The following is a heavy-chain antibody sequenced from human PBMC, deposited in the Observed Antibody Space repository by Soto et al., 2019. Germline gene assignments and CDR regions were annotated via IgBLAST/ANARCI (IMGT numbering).Heavy chain of an antibody. J-gene: IGHJ4*02. CDR3: ARGGDILTGLNYFDY. D-gene: IGHD3-9*01. Sequence: SETLSLTCTVPGGSISSYYWSWIRQPPGKGLEWIGYIYYSGSTNYNPSLKSRVTISVDTSKNQFSLKLSSVTAADTAVYYCARGGDILTGLNYFDYWGQGTLVTVSS. V-gene: IGHV4-59*01. CDR2: IYYSGST. CDR1: GGSISSYY.